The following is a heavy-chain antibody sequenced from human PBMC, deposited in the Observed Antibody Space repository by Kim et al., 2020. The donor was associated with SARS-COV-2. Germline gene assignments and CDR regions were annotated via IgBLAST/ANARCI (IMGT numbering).Heavy chain of an antibody. D-gene: IGHD3-10*01. CDR1: GNFIRSHY. V-gene: IGHV4-59*11. CDR3: ASSYGSGAQDY. CDR2: IDNSGST. J-gene: IGHJ4*02. Sequence: SETLSLTCTVSGNFIRSHYWSWIRQPPGKRLEWIGYIDNSGSTNYNPSLKSRITMSVDTSKIHFSLRLSSVTAADTAIYYCASSYGSGAQDYWGRGTLVSVSS.